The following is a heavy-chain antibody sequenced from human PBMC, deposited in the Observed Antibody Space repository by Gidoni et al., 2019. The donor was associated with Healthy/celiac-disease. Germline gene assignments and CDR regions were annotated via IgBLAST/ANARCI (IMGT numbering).Heavy chain of an antibody. Sequence: EVQLVESGGGLVKPGWSLRLSCTASGFTFVYYAMSWFRQAPGKGLEWVGFIRSKAYGGTTEYAASVKGRFTISRDDSKSIAYLQMNSLKTEDTAVYYCTRDVQYYYDSSGYFVYWGQGTLVTVSS. V-gene: IGHV3-49*05. CDR1: GFTFVYYA. CDR2: IRSKAYGGTT. D-gene: IGHD3-22*01. CDR3: TRDVQYYYDSSGYFVY. J-gene: IGHJ4*02.